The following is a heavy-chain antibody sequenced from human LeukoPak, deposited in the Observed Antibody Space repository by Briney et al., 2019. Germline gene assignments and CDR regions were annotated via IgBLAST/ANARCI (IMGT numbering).Heavy chain of an antibody. Sequence: SETLSLTCAVYGGSFSGYSWSWLRQPPGKGLEWIGEINHSGSTNYNPSLKSRVTISVDTSKKQFSLKLSSVTAADTAVYCCARGRLLMWFDPWGQGTLVTVSS. CDR1: GGSFSGYS. V-gene: IGHV4-34*01. CDR2: INHSGST. CDR3: ARGRLLMWFDP. D-gene: IGHD3-16*01. J-gene: IGHJ5*02.